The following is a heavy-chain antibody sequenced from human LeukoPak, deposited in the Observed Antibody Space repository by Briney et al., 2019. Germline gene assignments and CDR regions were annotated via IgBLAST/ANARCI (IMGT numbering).Heavy chain of an antibody. Sequence: ASVKVSCKASGYTFTSYDINWVRQATGQGLEWMGWMNPSSGNTGYAQKFQGRVTITRNTSISTAYMELSSLRSEDTAVYYCAREGVAANDYWGQGTLVTVSS. CDR2: MNPSSGNT. CDR1: GYTFTSYD. V-gene: IGHV1-8*03. CDR3: AREGVAANDY. D-gene: IGHD6-13*01. J-gene: IGHJ4*02.